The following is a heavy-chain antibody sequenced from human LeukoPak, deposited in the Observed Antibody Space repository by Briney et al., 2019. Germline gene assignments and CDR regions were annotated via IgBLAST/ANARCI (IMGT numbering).Heavy chain of an antibody. Sequence: PGGSLRLSCAASGFTFTTYSMHWVRQAPGKGLEWVAVISYDGSNKYYADSVKGRFTISRDNSKNTLYLQMNSLRAEDTAVYYCARSSLRAMVAYFDSWGQGTLVTVSS. V-gene: IGHV3-30*03. CDR3: ARSSLRAMVAYFDS. J-gene: IGHJ4*02. CDR1: GFTFTTYS. D-gene: IGHD5-18*01. CDR2: ISYDGSNK.